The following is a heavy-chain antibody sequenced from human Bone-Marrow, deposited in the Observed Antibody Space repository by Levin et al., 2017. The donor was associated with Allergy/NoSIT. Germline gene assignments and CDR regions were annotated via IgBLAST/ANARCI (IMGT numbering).Heavy chain of an antibody. Sequence: GGSLRLSCAASGFTFNKAWMSWVRQAPGKGLEWVGRIKSKPDGGTTEYAAPVKGRFTISRDDSNNTLYLQMNSLKTEDTAVYYCTTYRMWITVAIGDDYWGQGTLVTVSS. V-gene: IGHV3-15*01. D-gene: IGHD1-14*01. CDR3: TTYRMWITVAIGDDY. J-gene: IGHJ4*02. CDR1: GFTFNKAW. CDR2: IKSKPDGGTT.